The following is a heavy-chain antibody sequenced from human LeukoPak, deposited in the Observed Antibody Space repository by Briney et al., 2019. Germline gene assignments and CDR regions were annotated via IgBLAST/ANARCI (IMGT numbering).Heavy chain of an antibody. V-gene: IGHV3-64D*06. J-gene: IGHJ4*02. CDR2: ISSNGGST. D-gene: IGHD3-3*01. CDR1: GFSFSSYA. Sequence: GGSLRLSCSASGFSFSSYAMHWVRQAPGKGLEYVSAISSNGGSTYYADFVKGRFTISRDNSKNTLYLQMSSLRAEDTAVYYCVKVFGKSNFDYWGQGTLVTVSS. CDR3: VKVFGKSNFDY.